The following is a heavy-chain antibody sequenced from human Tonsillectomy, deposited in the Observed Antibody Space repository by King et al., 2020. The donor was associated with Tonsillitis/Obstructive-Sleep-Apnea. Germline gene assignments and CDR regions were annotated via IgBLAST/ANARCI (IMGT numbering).Heavy chain of an antibody. D-gene: IGHD2-2*01. V-gene: IGHV3-23*04. CDR2: ISGSGGNI. Sequence: VQLVESGGGLVQPGGSLRLSCGASGFTFGSNAMNWVRQAPGKGLEWVSGISGSGGNIYYADSVRGRFTISRDNSKNTLYLQMNSLRDEDTAVYYCAKVFYGRSTSCRAYDYWGQGTLVTVSS. J-gene: IGHJ4*02. CDR1: GFTFGSNA. CDR3: AKVFYGRSTSCRAYDY.